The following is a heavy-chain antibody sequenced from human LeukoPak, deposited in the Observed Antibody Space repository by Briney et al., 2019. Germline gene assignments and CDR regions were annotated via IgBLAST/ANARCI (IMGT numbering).Heavy chain of an antibody. J-gene: IGHJ4*02. Sequence: GGSLRLSCAASGFTFSSYALSWVRQAPGKGLEWVSAISGSGGSTYYADSVKGRFTISRDNSKNTLYLQMNSLRAEDTAVYYCAKDVALVPAEGNDYWGQGTLVTVSS. CDR1: GFTFSSYA. CDR3: AKDVALVPAEGNDY. V-gene: IGHV3-23*01. CDR2: ISGSGGST. D-gene: IGHD2-2*01.